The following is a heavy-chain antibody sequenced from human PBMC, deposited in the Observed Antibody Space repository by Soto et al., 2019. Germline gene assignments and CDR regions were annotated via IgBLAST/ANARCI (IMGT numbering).Heavy chain of an antibody. D-gene: IGHD2-15*01. J-gene: IGHJ6*02. CDR1: GDSFTSYW. Sequence: PGESLKISCKGSGDSFTSYWISWVRQMPGKGLEWMGRIDPSDSYTNYSPSFQGHVTISADKSISTAYLQWSSLKASDTAMYYCARRPARDCSGGRCYVMDLWGQGPTFTVSS. V-gene: IGHV5-10-1*01. CDR3: ARRPARDCSGGRCYVMDL. CDR2: IDPSDSYT.